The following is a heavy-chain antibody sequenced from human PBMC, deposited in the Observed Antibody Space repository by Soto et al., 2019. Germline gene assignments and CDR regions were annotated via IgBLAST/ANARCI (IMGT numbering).Heavy chain of an antibody. CDR1: GFTFSSYA. CDR3: AKGGSGVPQGDY. V-gene: IGHV3-23*01. CDR2: ISGSGGRT. Sequence: EVQLLESGGGLVQPGGSLRLSCAASGFTFSSYAMSCVRQAPGKWLKWVSAISGSGGRTYYAASVKGRFTISRANSKNTLYLQMNSLRADDTAVYYCAKGGSGVPQGDYWGQGTLVTVST. D-gene: IGHD2-15*01. J-gene: IGHJ4*02.